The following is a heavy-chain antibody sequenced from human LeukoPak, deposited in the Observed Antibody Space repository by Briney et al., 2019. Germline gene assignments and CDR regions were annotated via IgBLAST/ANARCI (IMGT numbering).Heavy chain of an antibody. J-gene: IGHJ4*02. CDR2: IWYDGSNK. CDR1: GVTLNPYG. CDR3: ARDGPLDLRLDY. V-gene: IGHV3-33*08. Sequence: GMSLRLSCSASGVTLNPYGMHWVRQAPGKGREGVALIWYDGSNKYYADSVKGRFTISRDNSKNTMYLQMNSLRGEDTAVYYCARDGPLDLRLDYWGQGTPVTVSS.